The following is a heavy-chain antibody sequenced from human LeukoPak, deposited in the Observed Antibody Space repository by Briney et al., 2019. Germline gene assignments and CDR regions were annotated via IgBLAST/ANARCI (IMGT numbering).Heavy chain of an antibody. CDR1: GGSISSSTYY. J-gene: IGHJ4*02. D-gene: IGHD3-16*01. Sequence: SETLSLTCTVSGGSISSSTYYWGWIRQPPGKGLEWIWSIYYSGNIYYNPSLKSRVTISGHTSKNQFSLKLSSVTAADTAVYYCARQRRLELPDYWGQGTLVTVSS. CDR3: ARQRRLELPDY. V-gene: IGHV4-39*01. CDR2: IYYSGNI.